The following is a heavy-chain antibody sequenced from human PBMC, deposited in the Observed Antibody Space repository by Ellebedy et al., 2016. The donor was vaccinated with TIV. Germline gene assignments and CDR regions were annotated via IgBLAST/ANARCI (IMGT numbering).Heavy chain of an antibody. V-gene: IGHV3-11*01. CDR2: ISSSGSTI. D-gene: IGHD3-10*01. J-gene: IGHJ4*02. CDR3: AGTMVRGVRFDY. CDR1: GGSISSYY. Sequence: LSLTCTVSGGSISSYYWSWIRQAPDKGLEWVSYISSSGSTIYYADSVKGRFTISRDNAKNSLYLQMNSLRAEDTAVYYCAGTMVRGVRFDYWGQGTLVTVSS.